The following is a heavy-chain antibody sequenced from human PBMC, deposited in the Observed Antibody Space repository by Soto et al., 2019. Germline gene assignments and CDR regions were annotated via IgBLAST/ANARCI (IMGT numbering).Heavy chain of an antibody. J-gene: IGHJ3*02. V-gene: IGHV3-48*01. CDR3: ARGGDFWSGYYDAFDI. CDR1: GFTFSSYS. Sequence: GALRLSCAASGFTFSSYSMNWVRQAPGKGLEWVSYISSSSSTIYYADSVKGRFTISRDNAKNSLYLQMNSLRAEDTAVYYCARGGDFWSGYYDAFDIWGQGAMVTVSS. CDR2: ISSSSSTI. D-gene: IGHD3-3*01.